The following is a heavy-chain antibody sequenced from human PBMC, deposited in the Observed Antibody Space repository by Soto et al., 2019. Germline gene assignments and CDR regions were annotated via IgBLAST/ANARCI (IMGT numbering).Heavy chain of an antibody. CDR1: GGSISSGGYY. J-gene: IGHJ5*02. D-gene: IGHD3-10*01. CDR2: IYYSGST. CDR3: ASLRGSGSYYNIWWFDP. V-gene: IGHV4-31*03. Sequence: PSETLSLTCTVSGGSISSGGYYWSWIRQHPGKGLEWIGYIYYSGSTYYNPSLKSRVTISVDTSKNQFSLKLSSVTAADTAVYYCASLRGSGSYYNIWWFDPWGQGTLVTV.